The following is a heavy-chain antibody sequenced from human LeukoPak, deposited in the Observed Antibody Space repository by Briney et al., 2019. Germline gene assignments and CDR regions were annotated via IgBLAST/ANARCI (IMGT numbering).Heavy chain of an antibody. D-gene: IGHD3-10*01. V-gene: IGHV4-34*01. CDR3: ARAGADWYFDL. CDR1: GGSFSGYY. Sequence: PSETLSLTCAVYGGSFSGYYWSWIRQPPGKGLEWIGGINHSGSTNYNPSLKSRVTISVDTSKNQFSLKLSSVTAADTAVYYCARAGADWYFDLWGRGTLVTVSS. J-gene: IGHJ2*01. CDR2: INHSGST.